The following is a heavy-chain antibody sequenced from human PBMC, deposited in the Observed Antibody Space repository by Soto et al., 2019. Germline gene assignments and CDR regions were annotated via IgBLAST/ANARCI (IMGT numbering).Heavy chain of an antibody. Sequence: ASVKVSCKTSGYTFSDYGLAWLRQTPGQRPEWMGWVSTYNTNTNYAQKFQGRVTMTTDTSTTTTSMELRSLRSDDTAVYYCARERNTDISAYYSFAYWRQGTLVTVSS. CDR2: VSTYNTNT. V-gene: IGHV1-18*01. J-gene: IGHJ4*02. CDR3: ARERNTDISAYYSFAY. D-gene: IGHD3-22*01. CDR1: GYTFSDYG.